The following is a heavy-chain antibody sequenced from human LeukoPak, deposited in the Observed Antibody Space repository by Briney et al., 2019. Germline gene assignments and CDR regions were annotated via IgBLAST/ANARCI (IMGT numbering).Heavy chain of an antibody. D-gene: IGHD3-22*01. J-gene: IGHJ4*02. Sequence: SETLSLTCAVYGGSFSGYYWSWIRQPPGKGLEWIGEINHSGSTNYNPSLKSRVTISVDTSKNQFSLKLSSVTAADTAVYYCARGLYYDSSGYYGYYFDYWGQGTLVTVSS. V-gene: IGHV4-34*01. CDR2: INHSGST. CDR3: ARGLYYDSSGYYGYYFDY. CDR1: GGSFSGYY.